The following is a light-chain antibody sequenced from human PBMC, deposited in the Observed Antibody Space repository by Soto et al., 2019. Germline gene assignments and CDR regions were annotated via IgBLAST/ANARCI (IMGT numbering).Light chain of an antibody. CDR3: DQYGGSSRT. J-gene: IGKJ1*01. CDR1: QSISSFY. CDR2: DAS. V-gene: IGKV3-20*01. Sequence: EIVLTQSPGTLSLSPGERATLSCRAGQSISSFYLAWYQQTPGQAPRLLIYDASSRAAGIPDRFSGGGSGTDFTPTISRLEPEDFGVYYCDQYGGSSRTFGQATKVDMK.